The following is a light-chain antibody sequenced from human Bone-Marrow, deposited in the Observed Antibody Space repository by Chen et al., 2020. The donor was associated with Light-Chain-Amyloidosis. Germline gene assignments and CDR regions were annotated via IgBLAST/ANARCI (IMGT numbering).Light chain of an antibody. V-gene: IGLV3-25*03. Sequence: SYELTQPPSVSVCPAQTARITGSGDDLPTKYAYWYQQKPGQAPVLVIHRDTERPSGISERFSGSSSGTTATLTISGVQAEDEADYHCQSADSSGTYEVIFGGGTKLTVL. CDR1: DLPTKY. CDR2: RDT. J-gene: IGLJ2*01. CDR3: QSADSSGTYEVI.